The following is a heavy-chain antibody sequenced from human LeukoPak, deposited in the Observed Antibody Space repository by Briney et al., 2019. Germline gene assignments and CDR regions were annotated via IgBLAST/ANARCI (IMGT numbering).Heavy chain of an antibody. CDR3: ARRVGVIGATWPFDY. Sequence: GASVKVSCKATGTTLSNYGITWVRQAPGQGLEWMGWINPNSGGPKYAQKFQGRVTMTRDTSISTAYMELSRLKSDDTAVYFCARRVGVIGATWPFDYWGQGTLVTVSS. CDR2: INPNSGGP. CDR1: GTTLSNYG. D-gene: IGHD3-3*01. V-gene: IGHV1-2*02. J-gene: IGHJ4*02.